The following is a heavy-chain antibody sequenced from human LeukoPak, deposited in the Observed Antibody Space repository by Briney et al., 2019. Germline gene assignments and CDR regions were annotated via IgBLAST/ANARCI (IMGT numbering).Heavy chain of an antibody. CDR3: ARESYSYGYDY. CDR1: GGSISSYY. D-gene: IGHD5-18*01. V-gene: IGHV4-59*01. CDR2: IYFSGST. J-gene: IGHJ4*02. Sequence: SETLSLTCTVSGGSISSYYLSWLRQPPGKGLEWIGYIYFSGSTNYNPSLKSRVTISVETSKNPFSLKLSSMTAADTAVYYCARESYSYGYDYWGQGTRVTVSS.